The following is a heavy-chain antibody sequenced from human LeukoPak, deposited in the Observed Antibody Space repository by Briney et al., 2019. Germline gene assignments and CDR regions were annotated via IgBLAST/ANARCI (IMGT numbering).Heavy chain of an antibody. V-gene: IGHV4-59*01. CDR2: IYYSGSN. CDR3: ARDAYYYDSSGYSLDY. Sequence: SETLSLPCTVSGGSFSIYYWSWLRHPPGEGREWIGYIYYSGSNNYNPSHKSRVTISVDTSKNQFSLKLSSVTPADTAVYYCARDAYYYDSSGYSLDYWGQGTLVTVSS. CDR1: GGSFSIYY. J-gene: IGHJ4*02. D-gene: IGHD3-22*01.